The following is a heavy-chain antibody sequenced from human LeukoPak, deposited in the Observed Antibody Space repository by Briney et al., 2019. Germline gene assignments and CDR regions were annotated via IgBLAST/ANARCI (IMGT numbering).Heavy chain of an antibody. D-gene: IGHD5-18*01. CDR3: ARIGTAMVDY. J-gene: IGHJ4*02. Sequence: NPSETLSFTCTVSGYSINSGFYWGWIRQAPGKGLEWIGSIFQGGTTFYNPSLKSRVIISADTSNNNFSLSLRSVTAADTAVYYCARIGTAMVDYWGRGTLVTVSS. CDR1: GYSINSGFY. V-gene: IGHV4-38-2*02. CDR2: IFQGGTT.